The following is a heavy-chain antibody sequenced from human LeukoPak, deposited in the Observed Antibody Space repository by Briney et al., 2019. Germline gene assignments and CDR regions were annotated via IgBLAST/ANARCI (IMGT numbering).Heavy chain of an antibody. V-gene: IGHV4-39*01. J-gene: IGHJ4*02. CDR2: MYYSGNT. D-gene: IGHD3-10*01. Sequence: SETLSLTCTVSGGSISSTAYYWGWIRQPPGKGLEWIGSMYYSGNTYYNPSLKSRVTMSIDTSKNQFSLKLSSVTAVDTAVYYCARHLDYYGSGTYEYWGQGTLVTVSS. CDR1: GGSISSTAYY. CDR3: ARHLDYYGSGTYEY.